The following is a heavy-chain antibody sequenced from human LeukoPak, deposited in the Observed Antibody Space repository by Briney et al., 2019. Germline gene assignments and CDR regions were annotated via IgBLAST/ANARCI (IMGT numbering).Heavy chain of an antibody. CDR2: INHSGST. CDR3: ARGPYVGSYGTFDY. Sequence: PSETLSLTCAVYGGSFSGYYWSGIRQPPGKGLEWIGEINHSGSTNYNPSLKSRVTISVDTSKNQFSLKLSSVTAADTAVYYCARGPYVGSYGTFDYWGQGTLVTVSS. CDR1: GGSFSGYY. V-gene: IGHV4-34*01. J-gene: IGHJ4*02. D-gene: IGHD5-18*01.